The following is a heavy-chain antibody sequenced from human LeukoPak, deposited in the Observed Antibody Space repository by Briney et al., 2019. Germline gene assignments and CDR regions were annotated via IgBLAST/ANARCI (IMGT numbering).Heavy chain of an antibody. D-gene: IGHD4-17*01. CDR2: ISAYNGNT. CDR1: GYTFTSYG. CDR3: ARLYGELSGFDWFDP. J-gene: IGHJ5*02. Sequence: GASVKVSCKASGYTFTSYGIGWVRQAPGQGLEWMGWISAYNGNTNYAQKLQGRVTMTTDTSTSTAYMELRSLRSDDTAVYYCARLYGELSGFDWFDPWGQGTLVTVSS. V-gene: IGHV1-18*01.